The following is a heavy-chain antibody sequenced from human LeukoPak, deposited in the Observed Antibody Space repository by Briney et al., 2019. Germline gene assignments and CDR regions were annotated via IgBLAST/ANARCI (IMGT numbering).Heavy chain of an antibody. Sequence: SETLSLTCTVSGGSISSSSYYWGWIRQPPGKGLEWIGEINHSGSTNYNPSLKSRVTISVDTSKNQFSLKLSSVTAADTAVYYCARALIYYYDSKDYGMDVWGQGTTVTVSS. D-gene: IGHD3-22*01. V-gene: IGHV4-39*07. CDR2: INHSGST. CDR3: ARALIYYYDSKDYGMDV. CDR1: GGSISSSSYY. J-gene: IGHJ6*02.